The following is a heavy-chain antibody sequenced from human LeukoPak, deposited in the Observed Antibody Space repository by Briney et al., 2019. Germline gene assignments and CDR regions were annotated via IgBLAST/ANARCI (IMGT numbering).Heavy chain of an antibody. CDR2: INWNGGST. Sequence: GGSLRLSCAASGFTFDDYAMSWVRQAPGKGLEWVSGINWNGGSTGYVDSVKGRFAISRDNAKNSLYLQVNSLRGEDTALYYCARDAHFGGVFDIWGQGTMVTVSS. V-gene: IGHV3-20*04. D-gene: IGHD2-21*01. CDR1: GFTFDDYA. CDR3: ARDAHFGGVFDI. J-gene: IGHJ3*02.